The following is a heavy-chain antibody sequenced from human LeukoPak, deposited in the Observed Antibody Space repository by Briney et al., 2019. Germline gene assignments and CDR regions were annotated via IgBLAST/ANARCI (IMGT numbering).Heavy chain of an antibody. V-gene: IGHV3-7*01. CDR2: IKQDGSEK. D-gene: IGHD1-26*01. Sequence: GGSLRLSCAASGFTFGSYWMSWVRQAPGKGLEWVANIKQDGSEKYYVDSVKGRFTISRDNAKNSLYLQMNSLRAEDTAVYYCARDPLKTKGASDYWGQGTLVTVSS. CDR3: ARDPLKTKGASDY. CDR1: GFTFGSYW. J-gene: IGHJ4*02.